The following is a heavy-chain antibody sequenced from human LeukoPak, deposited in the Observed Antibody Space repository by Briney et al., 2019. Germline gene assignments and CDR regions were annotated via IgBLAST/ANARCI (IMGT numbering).Heavy chain of an antibody. D-gene: IGHD3-10*01. V-gene: IGHV4-59*01. CDR1: GGPISSYY. CDR3: ARGGYYGSGNDFRFDP. CDR2: IYYSGST. J-gene: IGHJ5*02. Sequence: SETLSLTCTVSGGPISSYYWSWIRQPPGKGLEWIGYIYYSGSTNYKPSLKSRVTISVDTSKNQFSLKLSSVTAADTAVYYCARGGYYGSGNDFRFDPWGQGTLVTVSS.